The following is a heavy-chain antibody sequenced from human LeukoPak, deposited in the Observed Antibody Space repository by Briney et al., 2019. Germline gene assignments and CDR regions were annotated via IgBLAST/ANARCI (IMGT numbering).Heavy chain of an antibody. CDR2: IYYSGST. D-gene: IGHD4-17*01. CDR1: GGSISSYY. J-gene: IGHJ6*02. CDR3: ASLYGDWRDV. V-gene: IGHV4-59*08. Sequence: SETLSLTCTVSGGSISSYYWSWIRQPPGKGLEWIGYIYYSGSTNYDPSLKSRVTISVDTSKNQFSLKLSSVTAADTAVYYCASLYGDWRDVWGQGTTVTVSS.